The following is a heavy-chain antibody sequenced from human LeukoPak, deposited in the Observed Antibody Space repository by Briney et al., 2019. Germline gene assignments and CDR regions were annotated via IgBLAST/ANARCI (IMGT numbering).Heavy chain of an antibody. CDR3: ASSSSWPPEGY. CDR2: IYHSRST. Sequence: PSETLSLTCAVSGFSISSGGYSWVWIRQPPGKGLEWIGYIYHSRSTYYNPSLKSLVTISVDRSKNQFSLKLSSVTAADTAVYYCASSSSWPPEGYWGQGTLVTVSS. V-gene: IGHV4-30-2*01. D-gene: IGHD6-13*01. CDR1: GFSISSGGYS. J-gene: IGHJ4*02.